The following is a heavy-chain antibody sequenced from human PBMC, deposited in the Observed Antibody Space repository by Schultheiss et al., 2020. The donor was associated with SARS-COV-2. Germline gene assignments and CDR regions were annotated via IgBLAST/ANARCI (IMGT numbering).Heavy chain of an antibody. V-gene: IGHV4-34*01. D-gene: IGHD1-26*01. Sequence: SETLSLTCTVSGGSISSYYWSWIRQPPGKGLEWIGEINHSGSTNYNPSLKSRVTISVDTSKNQFSLKLSSVTAADTAVYYCARSGWELLYYFDYWGQGTLVTVSS. J-gene: IGHJ4*02. CDR3: ARSGWELLYYFDY. CDR2: INHSGST. CDR1: GGSISSYY.